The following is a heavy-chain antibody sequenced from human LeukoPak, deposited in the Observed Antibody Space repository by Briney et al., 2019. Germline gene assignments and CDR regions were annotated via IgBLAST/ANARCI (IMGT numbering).Heavy chain of an antibody. Sequence: PSETLSLTCTVSGGSISSGGYYWSWIRQPPGKGLEWIGYIYHSGSTYCNPSLKSRVTISVDRSKNQFSLKLSSVTAADTAVYYCARSEPAAQFDYWGQGTLVTVSS. CDR3: ARSEPAAQFDY. V-gene: IGHV4-30-2*01. CDR1: GGSISSGGYY. D-gene: IGHD2-2*01. J-gene: IGHJ4*02. CDR2: IYHSGST.